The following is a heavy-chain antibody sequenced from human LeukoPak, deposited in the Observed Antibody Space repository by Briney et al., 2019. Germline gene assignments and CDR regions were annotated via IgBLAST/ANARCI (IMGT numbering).Heavy chain of an antibody. J-gene: IGHJ3*02. V-gene: IGHV1-2*02. CDR2: INPNSGGT. CDR1: GYTFTGYY. CDR3: ARAEVVQGAFDI. D-gene: IGHD3-10*01. Sequence: ASVKVSCKASGYTFTGYYMHWVRQAPGQGLEWMGWINPNSGGTNYAQKFQGRVTMTRDMSTSTVYMELSSLRSEDTAVYYCARAEVVQGAFDIWGQGTMVTVSS.